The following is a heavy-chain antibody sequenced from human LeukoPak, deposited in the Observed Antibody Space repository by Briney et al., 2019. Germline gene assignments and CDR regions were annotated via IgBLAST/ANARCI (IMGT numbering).Heavy chain of an antibody. Sequence: GGSLRLSCAASGFTFSRYSMHWVRQAPGKGLEWVSSISSSSSYIYYADSVKGRFTISRDNAKNSLYLQMNSLTSEDTAVYYCASPLAGYSGYDRDYWGQGTLVTVSS. J-gene: IGHJ4*02. CDR2: ISSSSSYI. V-gene: IGHV3-21*01. D-gene: IGHD5-12*01. CDR3: ASPLAGYSGYDRDY. CDR1: GFTFSRYS.